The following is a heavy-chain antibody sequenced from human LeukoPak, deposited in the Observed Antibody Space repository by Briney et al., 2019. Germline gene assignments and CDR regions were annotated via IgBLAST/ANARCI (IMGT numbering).Heavy chain of an antibody. CDR3: ASRIIAAAGHFGY. Sequence: PSETLSLTCTVSGGSISSYYWSWIRQPPGKGLEWIGYIYYSGSTNYNPSLKSRVTISVDTSKNQFSLKLSSVTAADTAVYYCASRIIAAAGHFGYWGQGTLVTVSS. D-gene: IGHD6-13*01. V-gene: IGHV4-59*01. CDR2: IYYSGST. CDR1: GGSISSYY. J-gene: IGHJ4*02.